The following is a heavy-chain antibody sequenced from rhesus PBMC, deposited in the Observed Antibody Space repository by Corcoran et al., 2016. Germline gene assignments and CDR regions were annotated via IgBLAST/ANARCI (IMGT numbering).Heavy chain of an antibody. J-gene: IGHJ4*01. D-gene: IGHD6-25*01. Sequence: QVQLQESGPGLVKPSETLSLTCAVSGGSISSGYYYWSCIRQPPGKGLEWIGYITYSGSTSYNPSLKSRVTSARDTSKNQFSLKLSFVTAADTAVYYCASLAAAGYWGQGVLVTVSS. CDR2: ITYSGST. V-gene: IGHV4-122*02. CDR3: ASLAAAGY. CDR1: GGSISSGYYY.